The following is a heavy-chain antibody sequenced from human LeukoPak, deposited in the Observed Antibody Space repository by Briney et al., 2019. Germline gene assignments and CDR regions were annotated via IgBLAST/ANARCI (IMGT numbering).Heavy chain of an antibody. CDR1: GASISSYY. CDR2: IYYSGST. CDR3: ATASFGYFQH. J-gene: IGHJ1*01. V-gene: IGHV4-59*01. Sequence: PSETLSLTCTVSGASISSYYWSRIRQPPGKGLEWIGYIYYSGSTNYNPSLKSRVTMSLDTSKNQFSLRLGSVTAADTAVFYCATASFGYFQHWGQGTLVTVSP. D-gene: IGHD3-10*01.